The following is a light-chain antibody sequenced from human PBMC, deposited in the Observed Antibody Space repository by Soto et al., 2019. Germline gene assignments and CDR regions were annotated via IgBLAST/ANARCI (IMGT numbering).Light chain of an antibody. V-gene: IGLV1-40*01. Sequence: QAVVTQPPSVSGAPGQRVTISCTGSSSSIGAGYDVHWYQHLPGTAPRLLIYHNFNRPSGVPDRFSGSKSGTSASLANTGLQAEDEADYYCQSYDSSLSVYVFGTGTKLTVL. CDR2: HNF. CDR1: SSSIGAGYD. CDR3: QSYDSSLSVYV. J-gene: IGLJ1*01.